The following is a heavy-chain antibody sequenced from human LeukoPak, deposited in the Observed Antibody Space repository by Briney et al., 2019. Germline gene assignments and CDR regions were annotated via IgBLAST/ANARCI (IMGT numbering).Heavy chain of an antibody. D-gene: IGHD6-13*01. J-gene: IGHJ4*02. CDR3: AESRWHEQQLPFDY. V-gene: IGHV3-30*18. CDR1: GFTFSSYG. Sequence: GGSLRLSCAASGFTFSSYGMHWVRQAPGKGLEWVAVISYDGSNKYYADSVKGRFTMSRDNSKNTLYLQMNSLRAEDTAVYYCAESRWHEQQLPFDYWGQGTLVTVSS. CDR2: ISYDGSNK.